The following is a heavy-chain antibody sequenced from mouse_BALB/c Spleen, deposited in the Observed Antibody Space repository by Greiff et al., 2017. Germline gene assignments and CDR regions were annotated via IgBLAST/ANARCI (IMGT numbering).Heavy chain of an antibody. CDR2: IWGDGST. V-gene: IGHV2-6-7*01. CDR3: DRDRGYYYAMDY. Sequence: VHLVESGPGLVAPSQCLSITCTVSGFSLTGYGVHWVRQPPGKGLEWLGMIWGDGSTDYNSALKTRLSIRKDNSKSQVFLQMNSLQTDDTARYYCDRDRGYYYAMDYWGQGTSVTVSA. CDR1: GFSLTGYG. D-gene: IGHD3-3*01. J-gene: IGHJ4*01.